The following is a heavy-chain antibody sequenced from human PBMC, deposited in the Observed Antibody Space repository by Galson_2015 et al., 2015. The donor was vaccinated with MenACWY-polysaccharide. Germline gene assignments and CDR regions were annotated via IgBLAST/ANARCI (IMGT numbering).Heavy chain of an antibody. D-gene: IGHD5-24*01. CDR2: ISGRGGII. J-gene: IGHJ4*02. CDR1: GFSFGDYY. CDR3: ARAAWLDF. Sequence: SLRLSCAASGFSFGDYYMNWIRQAPGKGLEWVSSISGRGGIIYYADSVKGRFTISRGNAKNSLFLQMNSLRPEDTAVYYCARAAWLDFWGQGTLVTVSS. V-gene: IGHV3-11*01.